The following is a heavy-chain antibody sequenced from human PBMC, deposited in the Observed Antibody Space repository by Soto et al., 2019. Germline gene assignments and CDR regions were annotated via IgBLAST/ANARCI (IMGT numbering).Heavy chain of an antibody. J-gene: IGHJ4*02. CDR1: GFTFSSYA. CDR2: ISGSGGST. Sequence: PGGSLRLSCAASGFTFSSYAMSWVRQAPGKGLEWVSAISGSGGSTYYADSVRGRFTISRDNSKNTLYLQMNSLRAEDTAVYYCAKLEYSYGSNFDYWGQGTLVTVSS. V-gene: IGHV3-23*01. CDR3: AKLEYSYGSNFDY. D-gene: IGHD5-18*01.